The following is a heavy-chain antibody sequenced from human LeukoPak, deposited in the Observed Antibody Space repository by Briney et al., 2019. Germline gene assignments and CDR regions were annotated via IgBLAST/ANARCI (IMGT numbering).Heavy chain of an antibody. CDR3: WGPS. Sequence: GGSLRLSCTVSGFTFSNHWMTWIRQAPGKGLEWVANIKQDGTEKYYGDSVKGRFTISSDSARNSIYLQMNSLRIEDTAVYYCWGPSWGQGTLVTVSS. J-gene: IGHJ5*02. CDR2: IKQDGTEK. CDR1: GFTFSNHW. D-gene: IGHD3-16*01. V-gene: IGHV3-7*05.